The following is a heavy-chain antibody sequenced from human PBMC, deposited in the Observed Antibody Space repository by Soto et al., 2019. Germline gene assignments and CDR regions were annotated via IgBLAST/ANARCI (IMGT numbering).Heavy chain of an antibody. CDR3: LPSHRRLLYYFDY. CDR2: IYWDDDK. Sequence: QITLKESGPTLVKPTQTLTLTCTFSGFSLSTTGVVVGWIRQPPGQAPEWLALIYWDDDKRYSPSLKSRLTITKDPSKNQALLTRTNMDPVDTGAYYLLPSHRRLLYYFDYWGQGTPVTVSS. D-gene: IGHD4-17*01. V-gene: IGHV2-5*02. CDR1: GFSLSTTGVV. J-gene: IGHJ4*02.